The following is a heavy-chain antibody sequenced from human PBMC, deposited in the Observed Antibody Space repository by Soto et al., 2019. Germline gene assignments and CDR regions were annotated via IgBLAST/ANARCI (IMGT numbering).Heavy chain of an antibody. V-gene: IGHV4-61*01. Sequence: SETLSLTCTVSGGSVSSGSYYWSWIRQPPGKGLEWIGYMYYSGSTNYNPSLKSRVTISLDTSKNQFSLKLSSVTAADTAVYFCARTRDFWSGNDAFDIWGQGTMVTVSS. CDR2: MYYSGST. J-gene: IGHJ3*02. CDR1: GGSVSSGSYY. CDR3: ARTRDFWSGNDAFDI. D-gene: IGHD3-3*01.